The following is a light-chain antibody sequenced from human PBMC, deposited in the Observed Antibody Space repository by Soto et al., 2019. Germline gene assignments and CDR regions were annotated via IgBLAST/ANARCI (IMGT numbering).Light chain of an antibody. CDR3: QQFGRSPIT. CDR2: GAS. Sequence: VMTQSPATLSVSPGARATLSCRASESVSSNLAWYQQRPGQAPRLLIYGASNRATGIPDRFSGSGSGTDLTLTISRLEPEDFEVYYCQQFGRSPITFGQGTRLEI. CDR1: ESVSSN. J-gene: IGKJ5*01. V-gene: IGKV3-20*01.